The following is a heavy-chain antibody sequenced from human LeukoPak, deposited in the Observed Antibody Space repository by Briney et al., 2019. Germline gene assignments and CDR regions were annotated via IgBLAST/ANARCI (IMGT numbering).Heavy chain of an antibody. D-gene: IGHD6-13*01. CDR2: IIPIFGTA. J-gene: IGHJ6*02. CDR1: GGTFSSYA. V-gene: IGHV1-69*13. CDR3: ARDLDSSWHLKDYYGMDV. Sequence: SVKVSCKASGGTFSSYAISWVRQAPGQGLEWMGGIIPIFGTANYAQKFQGRVTITADESTSAAYMELSSLRSEDTAVYYCARDLDSSWHLKDYYGMDVWGQGTTVTVSS.